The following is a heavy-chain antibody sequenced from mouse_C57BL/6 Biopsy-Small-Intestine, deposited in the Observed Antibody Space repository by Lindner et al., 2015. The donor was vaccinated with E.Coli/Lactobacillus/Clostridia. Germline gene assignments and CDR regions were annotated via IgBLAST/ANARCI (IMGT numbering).Heavy chain of an antibody. J-gene: IGHJ3*01. D-gene: IGHD1-1*01. CDR3: AKTLYYGSSSWFAY. CDR1: GFTFSDYG. CDR2: ISSGSSDI. V-gene: IGHV5-17*01. Sequence: VQLQEVWGGLVKPGGSLKLSCAASGFTFSDYGVHWVRQAPEKGLEWVAYISSGSSDIYYADTVKGRFTISRDNAKNTLFLQMTSLRSDDTAMYYCAKTLYYGSSSWFAYWGQGTLVTVSA.